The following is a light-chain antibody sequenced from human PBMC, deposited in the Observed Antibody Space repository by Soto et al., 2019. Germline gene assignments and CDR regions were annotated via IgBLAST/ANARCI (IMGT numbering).Light chain of an antibody. J-gene: IGLJ2*01. CDR3: ISYAAGNNYLV. V-gene: IGLV2-8*01. Sequence: QSALTQPPSASGSPGQSVIISCTGTSSDVGGYNFVSWFQQHPGKAPKLMIYEVTKRPLGVPDRFSGSKSGNTASLTVSGLQAEDEADYYCISYAAGNNYLVFGGGTKLTVL. CDR2: EVT. CDR1: SSDVGGYNF.